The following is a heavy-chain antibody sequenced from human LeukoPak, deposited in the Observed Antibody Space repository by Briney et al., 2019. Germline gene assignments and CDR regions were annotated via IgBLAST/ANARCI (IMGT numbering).Heavy chain of an antibody. J-gene: IGHJ4*02. Sequence: GGSLRLSCAASGFTISTYGVSWVRQAPGKGLEWVSSISGGSTYYADSVKGRFTISRDNSKNTVSLQMNSLRAEDTAVYYCAKSVYHSGNYWGQGTLVTVSS. CDR2: ISGGST. V-gene: IGHV3-23*01. CDR1: GFTISTYG. CDR3: AKSVYHSGNY. D-gene: IGHD3-10*01.